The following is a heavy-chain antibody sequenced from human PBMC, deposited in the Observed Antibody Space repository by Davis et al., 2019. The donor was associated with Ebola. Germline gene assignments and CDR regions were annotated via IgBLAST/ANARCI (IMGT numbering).Heavy chain of an antibody. D-gene: IGHD4-17*01. CDR1: GFTFSSYS. CDR3: ARGPTSTVTSRGYYFDY. J-gene: IGHJ4*02. Sequence: GESLKISCAASGFTFSSYSMNWVRQAPGKGLEWVSSISSSSSYIYYADSVKGRFTISRDNAKNSLYLQMNSLRAEDTAVYYCARGPTSTVTSRGYYFDYWGQGTLVTVSS. CDR2: ISSSSSYI. V-gene: IGHV3-21*01.